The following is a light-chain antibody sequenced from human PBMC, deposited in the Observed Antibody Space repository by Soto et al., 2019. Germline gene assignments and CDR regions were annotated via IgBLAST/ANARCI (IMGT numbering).Light chain of an antibody. CDR3: SSFTRSSTVV. Sequence: QSVLTQPASVSGSPGQSITISCTGTSSDVGNYKYVSWYQQHPGKAPKLIIYEVSDRPSGVSNRFSGSKSGNTASLTISGLQAEDEADYYYSSFTRSSTVVFGGGTKLTVL. J-gene: IGLJ2*01. CDR2: EVS. CDR1: SSDVGNYKY. V-gene: IGLV2-14*01.